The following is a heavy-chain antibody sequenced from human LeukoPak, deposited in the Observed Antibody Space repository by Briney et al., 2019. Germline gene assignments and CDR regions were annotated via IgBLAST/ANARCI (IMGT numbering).Heavy chain of an antibody. J-gene: IGHJ4*02. CDR3: ARLTGDLYFDY. CDR2: IYSGGST. D-gene: IGHD7-27*01. CDR1: GFTFSSYW. Sequence: PGGSLRLSCAASGFTFSSYWMSWVRQAPGKGLEWVSVIYSGGSTYYADSVKGRFTISRDNSKSTLYLQMNSLRAEDTAVYYCARLTGDLYFDYWGQGTLVTVSS. V-gene: IGHV3-53*01.